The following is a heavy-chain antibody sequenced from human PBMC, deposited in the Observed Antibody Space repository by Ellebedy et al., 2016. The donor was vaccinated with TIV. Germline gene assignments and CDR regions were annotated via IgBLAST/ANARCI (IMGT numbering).Heavy chain of an antibody. CDR3: ARDSGSYPFDY. J-gene: IGHJ4*02. V-gene: IGHV3-74*01. CDR1: GFTFSSYW. CDR2: VNSDGSST. D-gene: IGHD1-26*01. Sequence: GGSLRLSXAASGFTFSSYWMHWVRQAPGKGLEWVSRVNSDGSSTGYADSVKGRFTISRDNTKNTLYLQLSSLRAEDTAVYYCARDSGSYPFDYWGQGTLVTVSS.